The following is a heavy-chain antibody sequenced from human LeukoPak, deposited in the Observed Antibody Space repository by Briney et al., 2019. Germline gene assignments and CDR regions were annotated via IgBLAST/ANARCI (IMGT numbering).Heavy chain of an antibody. CDR2: INSDGSST. Sequence: GGSLRLSCAASGFTFSSYWMHWVRQAPGKGLVWVSRINSDGSSTSYADSVKGRFTISRDNAKNTLYLQMNSLRAEDTAVYYCARAWFGEFGPDLFDYWGQGTLVTVSS. V-gene: IGHV3-74*01. D-gene: IGHD3-10*01. CDR1: GFTFSSYW. CDR3: ARAWFGEFGPDLFDY. J-gene: IGHJ4*02.